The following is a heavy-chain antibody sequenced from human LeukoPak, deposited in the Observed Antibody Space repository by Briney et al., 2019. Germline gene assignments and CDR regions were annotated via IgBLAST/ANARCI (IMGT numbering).Heavy chain of an antibody. Sequence: SETLSLTCTVSGGSTSSYYWSWVRQPPGKGLEWIGYIYYSGSTNYNPSLKSRVTISVDTSKNQFSLKLSSVTAADTAVYYCARDSYYDSSGYLAFDIWGQGTMVTVSS. CDR3: ARDSYYDSSGYLAFDI. J-gene: IGHJ3*02. CDR1: GGSTSSYY. D-gene: IGHD3-22*01. CDR2: IYYSGST. V-gene: IGHV4-59*01.